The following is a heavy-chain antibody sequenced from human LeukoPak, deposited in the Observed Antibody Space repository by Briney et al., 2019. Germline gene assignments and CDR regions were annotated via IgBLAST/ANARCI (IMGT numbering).Heavy chain of an antibody. D-gene: IGHD3-10*01. V-gene: IGHV3-33*01. CDR1: GFTFSSYG. J-gene: IGHJ5*02. CDR2: IWYDGSNK. CDR3: ARDWGSGSGSYYQRGSYNWFDP. Sequence: GGSLRLSCAASGFTFSSYGMHWVRQAPGKGLEWVAVIWYDGSNKYYADSVKGRFTISRDNSKNTLYLQMNSLRAEDTAVYYCARDWGSGSGSYYQRGSYNWFDPWSQGTLVTVSS.